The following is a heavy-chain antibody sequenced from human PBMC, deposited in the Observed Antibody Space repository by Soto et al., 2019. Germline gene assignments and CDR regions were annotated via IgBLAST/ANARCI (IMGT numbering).Heavy chain of an antibody. V-gene: IGHV2-26*01. Sequence: SIRKKVSWIRQPPGKALEWLAHIVSNDEKSYSTSLKSRLTISKDTAKSQVVLTMTNMDPVDTATYYCARVWSNYAPYAHSRHSYVCGLGTSVIVSS. J-gene: IGHJ6*02. D-gene: IGHD4-4*01. CDR3: ARVWSNYAPYAHSRHSYV. CDR2: IVSNDEK. CDR1: SIRKK.